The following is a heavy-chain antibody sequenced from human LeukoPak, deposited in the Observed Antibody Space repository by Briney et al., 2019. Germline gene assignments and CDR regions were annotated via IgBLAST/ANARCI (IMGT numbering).Heavy chain of an antibody. CDR3: ARGHYGMDV. Sequence: PGGSLRLSCAASGFTFSVYWMSWVRQPPGKGLEWVASINQDGSEKYYVDSVKGRFTISRDNAESSLFLQMNSLRAEDTAVYYCARGHYGMDVWGQGTTVTVSS. V-gene: IGHV3-7*01. CDR1: GFTFSVYW. CDR2: INQDGSEK. J-gene: IGHJ6*02.